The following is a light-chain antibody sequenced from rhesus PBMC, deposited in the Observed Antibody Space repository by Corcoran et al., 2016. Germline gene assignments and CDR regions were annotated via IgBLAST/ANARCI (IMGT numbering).Light chain of an antibody. CDR2: GAS. V-gene: IGKV3S9*01. J-gene: IGKJ4*01. CDR3: RQYNNWLT. Sequence: EIVMTQSPATLSLSPGERATLSCRASQSVSSYVAWYQQKPEQAPRLLIYGASSRATGIPDRFSGSGSGTDFTLIISSLEPGDVGVYYCRQYNNWLTFGGGTKVELK. CDR1: QSVSSY.